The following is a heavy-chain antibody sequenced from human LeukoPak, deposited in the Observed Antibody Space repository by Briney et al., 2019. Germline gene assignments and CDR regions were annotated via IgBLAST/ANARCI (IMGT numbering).Heavy chain of an antibody. CDR2: IYYSGST. D-gene: IGHD1-26*01. CDR1: GGSISSYY. CDR3: ARRIGMSGSYFRNNWFDP. J-gene: IGHJ5*02. Sequence: SETLSLTCTVSGGSISSYYWSWIRQPPGKGLEWIGYIYYSGSTIYNPSLKGRVTISVDTSKNQFSLKLSSVTAADTAVYYCARRIGMSGSYFRNNWFDPWGQGTLVTVSS. V-gene: IGHV4-59*01.